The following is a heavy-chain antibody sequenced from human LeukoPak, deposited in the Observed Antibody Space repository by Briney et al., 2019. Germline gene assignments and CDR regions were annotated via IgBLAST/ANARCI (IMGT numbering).Heavy chain of an antibody. V-gene: IGHV1-2*02. CDR3: ASDRVTTNTPYFDY. Sequence: ASVKVSCKASGYTFTGYYMHWVRQAPGQGLEWMGWINLNSGGTNYAQKFQGRVTMTRDTSISTAYMELSRLRSDDTAVYYCASDRVTTNTPYFDYWGQGTLVTVSS. J-gene: IGHJ4*02. CDR1: GYTFTGYY. CDR2: INLNSGGT. D-gene: IGHD4-17*01.